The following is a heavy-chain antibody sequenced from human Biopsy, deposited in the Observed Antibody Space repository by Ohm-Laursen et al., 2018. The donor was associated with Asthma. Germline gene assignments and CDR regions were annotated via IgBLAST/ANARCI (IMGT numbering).Heavy chain of an antibody. J-gene: IGHJ2*01. D-gene: IGHD3-16*01. CDR2: IDPNSGGT. CDR3: ARIKIRIGAGTDRYFDL. V-gene: IGHV1-2*06. Sequence: SVKVSCKASGFTFMGYHIFWMRQAPGQGLEWMGRIDPNSGGTNYAQKFLGRVTMTRDTSVNIAFMVLSRLRSDDTAVYYCARIKIRIGAGTDRYFDLWGRGTLVTVSS. CDR1: GFTFMGYH.